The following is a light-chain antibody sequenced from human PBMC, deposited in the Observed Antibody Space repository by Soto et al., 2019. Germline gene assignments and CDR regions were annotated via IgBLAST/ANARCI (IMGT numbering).Light chain of an antibody. V-gene: IGKV4-1*01. J-gene: IGKJ1*01. CDR1: QSVLYSSNNKNY. CDR3: QQYYSTPT. CDR2: WAS. Sequence: DIVMTQSPDSLAVSLGERATINCKSSQSVLYSSNNKNYLAWYQQKPGQPPKLLIYWASTRESGVPDRFSGSGSGTDFPLTISSLQAEDVAVYYCQQYYSTPTFGQGTKVEMK.